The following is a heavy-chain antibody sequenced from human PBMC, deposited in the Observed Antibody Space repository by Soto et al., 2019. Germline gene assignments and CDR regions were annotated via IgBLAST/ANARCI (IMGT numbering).Heavy chain of an antibody. CDR3: AREGWYYDILTGYYSPIDYYYGMDV. V-gene: IGHV1-46*01. Sequence: ASVKVSCKASGYTFTSYYMHWVRQAPGQGLEWMGIINPSGGSTSYAQKFQGRVTMTRDTSTSTVYMELSSLRSEDTAVYYCAREGWYYDILTGYYSPIDYYYGMDVWGQGTTVTVS. D-gene: IGHD3-9*01. CDR2: INPSGGST. CDR1: GYTFTSYY. J-gene: IGHJ6*02.